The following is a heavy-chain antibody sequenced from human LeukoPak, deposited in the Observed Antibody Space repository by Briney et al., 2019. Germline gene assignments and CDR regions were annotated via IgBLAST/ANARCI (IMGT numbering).Heavy chain of an antibody. V-gene: IGHV4-38-2*02. CDR2: IYHSGST. J-gene: IGHJ5*02. Sequence: PSETLSLTCTVSGYSISSGYYWGWIRQPPGKGLEWIGSIYHSGSTYYNPSLKSRVTISVDTSKNQFSLKLSSVTAADTAVYYCARQDNWFDPWGQGTLVTVSS. CDR3: ARQDNWFDP. CDR1: GYSISSGYY.